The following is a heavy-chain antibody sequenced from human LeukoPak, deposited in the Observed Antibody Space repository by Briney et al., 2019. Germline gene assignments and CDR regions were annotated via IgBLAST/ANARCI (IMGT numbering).Heavy chain of an antibody. CDR3: ARLIAVAGSDY. V-gene: IGHV1-46*01. Sequence: ASVKVSCTASGGTFTSYYMHWVRQAPGQGLEWMGIINPSGGSTSYAQKFQGRVTMTRDTSTSTVYMELSSLRSEDTAVYYCARLIAVAGSDYWGQGTLVTVSS. CDR1: GGTFTSYY. D-gene: IGHD6-19*01. CDR2: INPSGGST. J-gene: IGHJ4*02.